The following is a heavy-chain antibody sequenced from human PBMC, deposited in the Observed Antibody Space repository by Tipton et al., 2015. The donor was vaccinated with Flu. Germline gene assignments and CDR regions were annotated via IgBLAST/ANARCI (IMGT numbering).Heavy chain of an antibody. J-gene: IGHJ4*02. Sequence: SLRLSCAASGFTFSRNAMTWVRQAPGRGLEWVSGISGTGGSTYYTDSVEGRFTISRDNSKNTLYLQMNSLRAEDTAVYYCAKDRSGDYGDPLWNWGQGTLVTVSS. CDR3: AKDRSGDYGDPLWN. CDR1: GFTFSRNA. V-gene: IGHV3-23*01. D-gene: IGHD3-16*01. CDR2: ISGTGGST.